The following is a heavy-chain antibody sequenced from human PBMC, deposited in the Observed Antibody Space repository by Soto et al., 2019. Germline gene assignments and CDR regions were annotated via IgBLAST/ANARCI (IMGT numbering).Heavy chain of an antibody. J-gene: IGHJ3*02. CDR1: GYSFTSYW. V-gene: IGHV5-51*01. CDR2: IYPGDSDT. D-gene: IGHD2-15*01. CDR3: ARRFSCSGGSCFSFDI. Sequence: GESLKISCKGSGYSFTSYWSGWVRQMPGKGLEWMGIIYPGDSDTRYSPSFQGQVTISADKSISTAYLQWSSLKASDTAMYYCARRFSCSGGSCFSFDIWGQGTMVTVSS.